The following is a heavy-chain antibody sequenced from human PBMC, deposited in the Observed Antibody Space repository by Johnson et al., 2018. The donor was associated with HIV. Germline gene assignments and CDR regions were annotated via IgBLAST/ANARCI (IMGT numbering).Heavy chain of an antibody. J-gene: IGHJ3*02. CDR3: ARGSYDGDAFDI. CDR2: ISGSGGST. CDR1: GFTFSRYA. V-gene: IGHV3-23*04. Sequence: VQLVESGGGLAQPGGSLRLSCAASGFTFSRYAMSWVRQAPGKGLAWVSAISGSGGSTYYADSVQGRFTISRDNSKKTLSLQMNSLRPEDTAVYYCARGSYDGDAFDIWGRGTMVTVSS. D-gene: IGHD5-12*01.